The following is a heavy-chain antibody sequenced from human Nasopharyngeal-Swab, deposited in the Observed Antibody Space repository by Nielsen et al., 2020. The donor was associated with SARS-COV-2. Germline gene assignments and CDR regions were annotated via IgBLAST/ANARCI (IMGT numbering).Heavy chain of an antibody. J-gene: IGHJ5*02. V-gene: IGHV4-34*01. CDR2: INHSGST. CDR1: GGSFSGYY. D-gene: IGHD2-2*01. Sequence: SETLSLTCAVYGGSFSGYYWGWIRQPPGKGLEWIGEINHSGSTNYNPSLKGRVTISVDTSKNQFSLKLSSVTAADTAVYYCAREVVPAASGYWFDPWGQGTLVTVSS. CDR3: AREVVPAASGYWFDP.